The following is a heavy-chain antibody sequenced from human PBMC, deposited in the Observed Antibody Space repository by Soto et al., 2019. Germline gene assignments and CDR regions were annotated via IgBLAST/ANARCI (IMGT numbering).Heavy chain of an antibody. V-gene: IGHV5-51*01. D-gene: IGHD1-26*01. CDR3: ARTPGSYLYYFDY. Sequence: GESLKISCKGSGYTFTNYWIGWVRQMPGKGLEWMGIIYPGDSDTRYSPSFQGQVTISADKSISTAYLQWSSLKASDTAMYYCARTPGSYLYYFDYWGQGTLVTV. J-gene: IGHJ4*02. CDR1: GYTFTNYW. CDR2: IYPGDSDT.